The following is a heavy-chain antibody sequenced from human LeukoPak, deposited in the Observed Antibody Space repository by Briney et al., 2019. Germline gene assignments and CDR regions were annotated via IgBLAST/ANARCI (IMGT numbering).Heavy chain of an antibody. CDR1: GYTFTSYG. CDR3: ARGPYYYDSGGYVLAFDI. V-gene: IGHV1-18*01. J-gene: IGHJ3*02. CDR2: ISAYNGNT. Sequence: ASVKVSCKASGYTFTSYGISWVRQAPGQGLEWMGWISAYNGNTNYAQKLQGRVTMTTDTSTSTAYMELRSLRSDDTAVYYCARGPYYYDSGGYVLAFDIWGQGTMVTVSS. D-gene: IGHD3-22*01.